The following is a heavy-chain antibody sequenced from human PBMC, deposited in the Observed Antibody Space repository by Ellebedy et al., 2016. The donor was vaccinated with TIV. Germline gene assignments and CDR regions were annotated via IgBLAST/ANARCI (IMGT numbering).Heavy chain of an antibody. V-gene: IGHV3-23*01. J-gene: IGHJ4*02. CDR2: ISGSGAST. Sequence: GGSLRLSCAASGFTFSSYAMSWVRQAPGKGLEWVSAISGSGASTYYADSVKGRFTISRDNSKNTLYLQMNSLRVEDTAVYYCARWPSGDAPLDYWGQGTLVTVSS. D-gene: IGHD4-17*01. CDR3: ARWPSGDAPLDY. CDR1: GFTFSSYA.